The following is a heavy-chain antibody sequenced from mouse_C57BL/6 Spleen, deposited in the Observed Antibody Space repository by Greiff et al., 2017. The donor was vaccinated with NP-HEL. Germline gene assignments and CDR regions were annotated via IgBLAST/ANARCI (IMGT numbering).Heavy chain of an antibody. CDR1: GFTFTDYY. CDR2: IRNKANGYTT. J-gene: IGHJ4*01. Sequence: EVMLVESGGGLVQPGGSLSPSCAASGFTFTDYYMSWVRQPSGKALEWLGFIRNKANGYTTEYSASVKGRFTIFRDNSQSILYLQMNALRAEDSATYYCARVYYSNSYYYAMDYWGQGTSVTVSS. CDR3: ARVYYSNSYYYAMDY. D-gene: IGHD2-5*01. V-gene: IGHV7-3*01.